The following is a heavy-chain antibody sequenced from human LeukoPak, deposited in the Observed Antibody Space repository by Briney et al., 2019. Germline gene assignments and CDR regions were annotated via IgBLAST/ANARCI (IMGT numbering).Heavy chain of an antibody. Sequence: GASVKVSCKASGYTFTGYYMYWVRQAHGQGIEWMGWINPNSGGTNYAQKFQGRGTMTRDTSISTAYMELSSLRSDDTAVYYCARSSVRGGNFDYWGQGTLVTVSS. CDR2: INPNSGGT. D-gene: IGHD3-10*01. CDR3: ARSSVRGGNFDY. V-gene: IGHV1-2*02. J-gene: IGHJ4*02. CDR1: GYTFTGYY.